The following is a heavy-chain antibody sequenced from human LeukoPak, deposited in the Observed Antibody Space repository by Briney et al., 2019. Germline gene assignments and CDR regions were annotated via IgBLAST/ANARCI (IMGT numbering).Heavy chain of an antibody. D-gene: IGHD3-16*01. V-gene: IGHV3-33*06. J-gene: IGHJ6*03. Sequence: GGSLRLSCAASGFTFSSYGMHWVRQAPGKGLEWVAVIWYDGSNKYYADSVKGRFTISRDNSKNTLYLQMNSLRAEDTAVYYCAKTLVGDRNYYYYMDDWGKGTTVTVSS. CDR2: IWYDGSNK. CDR3: AKTLVGDRNYYYYMDD. CDR1: GFTFSSYG.